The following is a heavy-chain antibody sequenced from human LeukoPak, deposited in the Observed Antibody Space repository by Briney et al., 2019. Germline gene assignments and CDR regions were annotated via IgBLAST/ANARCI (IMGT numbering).Heavy chain of an antibody. V-gene: IGHV1-69*04. J-gene: IGHJ3*01. CDR2: IVPIFGIA. CDR3: ARDPSIAARHDAFDF. Sequence: ASVKVSCKASGGTFSSYAISWVRQAPGQGLEWMGRIVPIFGIANYAQKFQGRVTITADKSTSTAYMELSSLRSEDTAVYYCARDPSIAARHDAFDFWGQGTMVTVSS. CDR1: GGTFSSYA. D-gene: IGHD6-6*01.